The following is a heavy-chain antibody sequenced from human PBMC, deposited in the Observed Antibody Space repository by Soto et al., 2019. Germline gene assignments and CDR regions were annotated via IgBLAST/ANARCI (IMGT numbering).Heavy chain of an antibody. CDR2: ISAYNGNT. D-gene: IGHD6-19*01. CDR3: ARNCRIAVAGTWSYWFDP. CDR1: GYTFTSYG. J-gene: IGHJ5*02. Sequence: ASVKVSCKASGYTFTSYGISWVRQAPGQGLEWMGWISAYNGNTNYAQKLQGRVTMATDTSTSTAYMELRSLRSDDTAVYYCARNCRIAVAGTWSYWFDPWVQGTMVTVSA. V-gene: IGHV1-18*01.